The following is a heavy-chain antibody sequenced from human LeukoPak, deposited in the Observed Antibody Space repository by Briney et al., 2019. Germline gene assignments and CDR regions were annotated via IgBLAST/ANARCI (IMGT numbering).Heavy chain of an antibody. CDR1: GGSISSSSYY. Sequence: SETLSLTCTVSGGSISSSSYYWGWIRQPPGKGLEWIGSIYYSGSTYYNPSLKSRVTISVDTSKNQFSLKLSSVTAADTAVYYCARAQTIPPYGGNFRPNRRSRGGGNAFDIWGQGTMVTVSS. J-gene: IGHJ3*02. V-gene: IGHV4-39*07. CDR2: IYYSGST. CDR3: ARAQTIPPYGGNFRPNRRSRGGGNAFDI. D-gene: IGHD4-23*01.